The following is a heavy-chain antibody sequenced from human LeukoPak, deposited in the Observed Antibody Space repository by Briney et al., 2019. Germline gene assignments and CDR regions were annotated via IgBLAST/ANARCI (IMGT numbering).Heavy chain of an antibody. CDR2: ISYIGST. J-gene: IGHJ3*02. Sequence: SETLSLTCAVSAASFSSHYWTWIRQSPGKGLEWIGYISYIGSTDYNPSLKSRVTISIDTSRNQFSLKLRSVTAADTAVYYCARDLVTVTKGFDIWGQGTMVSVSS. D-gene: IGHD4-17*01. CDR1: AASFSSHY. V-gene: IGHV4-59*11. CDR3: ARDLVTVTKGFDI.